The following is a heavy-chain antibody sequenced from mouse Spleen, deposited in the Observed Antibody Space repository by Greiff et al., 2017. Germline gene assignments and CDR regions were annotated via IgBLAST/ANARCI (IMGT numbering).Heavy chain of an antibody. D-gene: IGHD1-1*01. CDR2: IYPGSGNT. CDR3: ARSKGDYYGSSPLAY. J-gene: IGHJ3*01. CDR1: GYTFTDYY. V-gene: IGHV1-77*01. Sequence: QVQLQQSGAELARPGASVKLSCKASGYTFTDYYINWVKQRTGQGLEWIGEIYPGSGNTYYNEKFKGKATLTADKSSSTAYMQLSSLTSEDSAVYFCARSKGDYYGSSPLAYWGQGTLVTVSA.